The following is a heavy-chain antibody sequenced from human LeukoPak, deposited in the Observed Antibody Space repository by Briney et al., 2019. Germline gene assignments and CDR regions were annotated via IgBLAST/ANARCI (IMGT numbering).Heavy chain of an antibody. D-gene: IGHD3-22*01. V-gene: IGHV1-3*01. CDR3: ARDGGDYDSSGYYTR. Sequence: ASVKVSCKASGYTFTSYAMHWVRRAPGQRLEWMGWINAGNGNTKYSQKFQGRVTITRDTSASTAYMELSSLRSEDTAVYYCARDGGDYDSSGYYTRWGQGTLVTVSS. CDR2: INAGNGNT. CDR1: GYTFTSYA. J-gene: IGHJ4*02.